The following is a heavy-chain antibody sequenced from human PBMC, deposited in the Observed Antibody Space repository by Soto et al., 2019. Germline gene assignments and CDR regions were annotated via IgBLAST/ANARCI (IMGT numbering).Heavy chain of an antibody. D-gene: IGHD2-21*01. CDR1: GYTFTSYY. CDR2: INPSGGST. Sequence: QVQLVQSGAEVKKPGASVKVSCKASGYTFTSYYMHWGRQAPGQGLEWMGIINPSGGSTSYAQKFQGRVTMTRYTSTSTVYMELSSLGAEDTAVYYCAPITYSGDAFDIWGQGTMVTVSS. V-gene: IGHV1-46*01. CDR3: APITYSGDAFDI. J-gene: IGHJ3*02.